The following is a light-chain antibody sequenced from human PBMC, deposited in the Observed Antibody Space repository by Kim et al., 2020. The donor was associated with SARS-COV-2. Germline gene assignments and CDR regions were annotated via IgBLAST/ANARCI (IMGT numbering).Light chain of an antibody. J-gene: IGLJ1*01. V-gene: IGLV3-1*01. CDR1: KVGNKY. Sequence: SYELTQPPSVSVSPGQTASITCSGDKVGNKYAPWYQQKPGQSPVLVIYRDTKRPSGIPERFSGSNSGNTATLTISGTQAMDEADYYCQAWDSTTGVFGTG. CDR2: RDT. CDR3: QAWDSTTGV.